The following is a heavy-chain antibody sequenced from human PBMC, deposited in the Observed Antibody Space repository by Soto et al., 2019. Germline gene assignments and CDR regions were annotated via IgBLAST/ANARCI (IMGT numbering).Heavy chain of an antibody. Sequence: SVKVSCKASGGTFSSYAISWVRQAPGQGLEWMGGIIPIFGTANYAQKFQGRVTITADESTSTAYMELSSLRSEDTAVYYCARVVGSSRYYYYYGMDVWGQGTTVTVSS. V-gene: IGHV1-69*13. CDR1: GGTFSSYA. J-gene: IGHJ6*02. D-gene: IGHD2-2*01. CDR2: IIPIFGTA. CDR3: ARVVGSSRYYYYYGMDV.